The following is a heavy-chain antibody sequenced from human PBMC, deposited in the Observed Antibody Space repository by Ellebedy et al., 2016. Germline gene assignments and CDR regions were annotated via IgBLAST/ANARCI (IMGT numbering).Heavy chain of an antibody. Sequence: GESLKISXRGSGYTFSSYWIVWVRQMPGQGLEWMGIIYPGDSDTRYSPSFQGQVTISADKSTSTAYLQWRSLKASDTAMYYCARRQLDPRSPWFGAFDIWGQGTMVTVSS. CDR2: IYPGDSDT. CDR1: GYTFSSYW. CDR3: ARRQLDPRSPWFGAFDI. V-gene: IGHV5-51*01. D-gene: IGHD3-10*01. J-gene: IGHJ3*02.